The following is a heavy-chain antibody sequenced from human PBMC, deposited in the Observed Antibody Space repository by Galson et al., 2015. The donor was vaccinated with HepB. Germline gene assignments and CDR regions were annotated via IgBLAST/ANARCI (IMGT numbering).Heavy chain of an antibody. J-gene: IGHJ4*02. Sequence: SLRLSCAASEFTFSMYSMNWVRQAPGKGLEWISYISSSSGGIHYADSVKGRVTVSRDNAKNLLHLQMNGLRVDDTAVYFCARGEYAGALDNWGQGTLVTVSS. CDR2: ISSSSGGI. V-gene: IGHV3-48*04. CDR1: EFTFSMYS. D-gene: IGHD2-8*01. CDR3: ARGEYAGALDN.